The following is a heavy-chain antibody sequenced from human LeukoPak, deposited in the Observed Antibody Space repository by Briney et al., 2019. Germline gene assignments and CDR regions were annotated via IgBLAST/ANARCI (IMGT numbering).Heavy chain of an antibody. Sequence: SETLSLTCTVSGGSISNYYWSWIRQPPGKGLEGIGYFYYSGSTSYNPSLKSRVTISVATSKNQFSLKLSSVTAADTAVYYCAKGGIRSGAFDIWGQGTRVTVSS. J-gene: IGHJ3*02. D-gene: IGHD6-13*01. CDR2: FYYSGST. CDR3: AKGGIRSGAFDI. CDR1: GGSISNYY. V-gene: IGHV4-59*01.